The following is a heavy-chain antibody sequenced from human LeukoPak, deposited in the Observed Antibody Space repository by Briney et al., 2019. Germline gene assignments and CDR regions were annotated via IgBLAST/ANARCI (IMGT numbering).Heavy chain of an antibody. J-gene: IGHJ4*02. Sequence: GGSLRLSCAASGFNFSSYSMDWVRQAPGKGLEWLSSISDSDTTIYYADSVKGRFTISRDNARNSLYLQMNSLRAEDAAVYYCARDRLQYYDFWSGQLGARGQPEHEGDYWGQGTLVTVSS. D-gene: IGHD3-3*01. CDR2: ISDSDTTI. CDR3: ARDRLQYYDFWSGQLGARGQPEHEGDY. V-gene: IGHV3-48*01. CDR1: GFNFSSYS.